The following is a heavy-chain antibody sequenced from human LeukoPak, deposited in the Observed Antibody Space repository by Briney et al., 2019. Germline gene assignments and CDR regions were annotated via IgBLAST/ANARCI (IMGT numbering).Heavy chain of an antibody. CDR3: ATEAPPPGGNSFDY. V-gene: IGHV1-69*13. J-gene: IGHJ4*02. CDR1: GGTFSSYA. D-gene: IGHD4-23*01. CDR2: IFPIFGAA. Sequence: SVKVSCKATGGTFSSYAVNWARQPPRQGLERMGGIFPIFGAANYAQTFQGRVTITADESTSTAYMELSSLRSGDTAVYYCATEAPPPGGNSFDYWGQGTLVTVSS.